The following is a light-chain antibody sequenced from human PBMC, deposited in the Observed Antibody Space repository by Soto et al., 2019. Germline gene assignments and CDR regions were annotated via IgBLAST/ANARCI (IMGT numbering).Light chain of an antibody. Sequence: QSVLTQPPSVSGTPGQSVTISCSGSSSSVGTIFVYWYQQIPGTAPKLLIFRNNQRPSGVPDRFSGSKSGTSASLAISGLRSEDEADYYCAAWDDSLSIWVFGGGTPLTVL. V-gene: IGLV1-47*01. CDR3: AAWDDSLSIWV. CDR1: SSSVGTIF. CDR2: RNN. J-gene: IGLJ3*02.